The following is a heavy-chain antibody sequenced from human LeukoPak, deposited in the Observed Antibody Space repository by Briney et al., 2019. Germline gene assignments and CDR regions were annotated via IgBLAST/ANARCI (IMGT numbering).Heavy chain of an antibody. CDR1: VGSISRYY. CDR3: ARDGVRGLTFNWFDP. CDR2: IYTSGST. Sequence: PSETLSLTCTVSVGSISRYYWSWIRQPAGKGLEWIGRIYTSGSTNYNPSLKSRVTMSVDTSKNQFYLKLSSVTAADTAVYYCARDGVRGLTFNWFDPWGQGTLVTVSS. D-gene: IGHD3-10*01. V-gene: IGHV4-4*07. J-gene: IGHJ5*02.